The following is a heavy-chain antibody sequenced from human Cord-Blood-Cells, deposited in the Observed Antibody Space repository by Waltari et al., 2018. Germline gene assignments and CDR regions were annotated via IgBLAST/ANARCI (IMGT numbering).Heavy chain of an antibody. V-gene: IGHV4-31*03. CDR1: GGSISSGGYY. J-gene: IGHJ3*02. D-gene: IGHD1-26*01. CDR3: ARDRGGRYAPDAFDI. Sequence: QVQLQESGPGLVKPSQTLSLTCTVSGGSISSGGYYWSWIRQHPGKGLEWIGYIYYSGSTYYSPSLKSRVTISVDTSKNQFSLKLSSVTAADTAVYYCARDRGGRYAPDAFDIWGQGTMVTVSS. CDR2: IYYSGST.